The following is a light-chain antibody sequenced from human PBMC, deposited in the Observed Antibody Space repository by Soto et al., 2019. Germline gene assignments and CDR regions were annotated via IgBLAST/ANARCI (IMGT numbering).Light chain of an antibody. CDR1: LSISSY. CDR2: DSS. Sequence: IQLTQSRSSLSAPAGDIVTLTFLASLSISSYLAWYQQKPGEAPKVLIYDSSTLQSGVPSRFSGCGSGTDSQLTNTSLRAEDFAIYCCQELNSYPLSFGRGAKVDLK. V-gene: IGKV1-9*01. CDR3: QELNSYPLS. J-gene: IGKJ4*01.